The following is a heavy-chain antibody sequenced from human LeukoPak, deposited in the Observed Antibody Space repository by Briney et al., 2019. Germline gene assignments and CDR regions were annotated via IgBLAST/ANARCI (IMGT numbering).Heavy chain of an antibody. J-gene: IGHJ6*03. CDR3: ARTTEAHSWRTRYYDYYMDV. Sequence: SETLSLTCNVSGGSISSYYWSWIRQPPGKGLEWIGYIYYSGSTNYNPSLKSRVTISVDTSKNLFSLKLRSVTAADTAVYYCARTTEAHSWRTRYYDYYMDVWGKGTTVTVSS. CDR1: GGSISSYY. D-gene: IGHD6-13*01. CDR2: IYYSGST. V-gene: IGHV4-59*01.